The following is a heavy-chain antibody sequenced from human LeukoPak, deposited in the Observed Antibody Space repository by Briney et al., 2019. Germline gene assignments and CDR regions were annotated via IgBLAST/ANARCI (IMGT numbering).Heavy chain of an antibody. CDR1: GFTFSSYS. J-gene: IGHJ6*03. CDR2: ISYDGSNK. D-gene: IGHD3-10*01. Sequence: PGGSLRLSCAASGFTFSSYSMNWVRQAPGKGLEWVAVISYDGSNKYYADSVKGRFTISRDNSKNTLYLQMNSLRAEDTAVYYCAKDGGYFTMVRGPSFYYYMDVWGKGTTVTVSS. CDR3: AKDGGYFTMVRGPSFYYYMDV. V-gene: IGHV3-30*18.